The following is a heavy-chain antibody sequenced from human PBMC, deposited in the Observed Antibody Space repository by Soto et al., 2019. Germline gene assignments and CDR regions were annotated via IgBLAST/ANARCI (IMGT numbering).Heavy chain of an antibody. Sequence: GGSLRLSCAASGFTFSRYSMNWVRQAPGKGLEWVSYISSSSSTKYYADSVKGRFTISRDNSKNTLYLHMNGLRAEDTATYYCAKLPSSGFYYFDYWGQGTPVTVSS. J-gene: IGHJ4*02. V-gene: IGHV3-48*04. CDR2: ISSSSSTK. D-gene: IGHD3-22*01. CDR3: AKLPSSGFYYFDY. CDR1: GFTFSRYS.